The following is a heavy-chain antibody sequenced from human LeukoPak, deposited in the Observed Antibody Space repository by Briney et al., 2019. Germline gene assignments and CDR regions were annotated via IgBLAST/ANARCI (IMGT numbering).Heavy chain of an antibody. D-gene: IGHD2-2*02. CDR3: ARVRGYCSSTSCYSLDC. J-gene: IGHJ4*02. Sequence: GGSLRLSCAASGFTFSSYAMHWVRQAPGKGLEWVAVISYDGSNKYYADSVKGRFTISRDNSKNTPYLQMNSLRAEDTAVYYCARVRGYCSSTSCYSLDCWGQGTLVTVSS. CDR2: ISYDGSNK. V-gene: IGHV3-30*04. CDR1: GFTFSSYA.